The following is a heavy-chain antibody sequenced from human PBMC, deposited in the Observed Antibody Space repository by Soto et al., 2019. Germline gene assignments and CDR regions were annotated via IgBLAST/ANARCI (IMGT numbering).Heavy chain of an antibody. J-gene: IGHJ6*02. CDR1: GFTFSNAW. CDR3: GRTRSDYATGGYYYGMDV. V-gene: IGHV3-74*01. D-gene: IGHD2-8*02. Sequence: PGGSLRLSCAASGFTFSNAWMSWVRQAPGKGLEWVGRINSEGSGTSYAVSVKGRFTISRDNAKNTLHLQMKSLRAEDTAVYYCGRTRSDYATGGYYYGMDVWGQGTTVTVSS. CDR2: INSEGSGT.